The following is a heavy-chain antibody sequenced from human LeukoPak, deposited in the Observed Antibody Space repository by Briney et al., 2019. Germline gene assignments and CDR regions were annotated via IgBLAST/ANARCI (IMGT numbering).Heavy chain of an antibody. Sequence: SVNVSCKASGFTFTTSTVQWVRQARGQRLEWIGWIVVGSGNTKYAQKFQERVTITRDMSTSTAYMELSSLRSEDTAVYYCAAGGRGYYDFSPWGQGTLVTVSS. CDR3: AAGGRGYYDFSP. CDR2: IVVGSGNT. J-gene: IGHJ5*02. D-gene: IGHD3-3*01. V-gene: IGHV1-58*01. CDR1: GFTFTTST.